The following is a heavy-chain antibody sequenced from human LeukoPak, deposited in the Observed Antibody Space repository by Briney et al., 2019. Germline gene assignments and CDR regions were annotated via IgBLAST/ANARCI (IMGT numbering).Heavy chain of an antibody. CDR2: IYSGGST. D-gene: IGHD3-9*01. CDR3: ARDAGYFYFDY. V-gene: IGHV3-53*01. Sequence: GGSLRLSCAASGFTVSSNSMSWVRQAPGKGLEWVSIIYSGGSTYYADSVKGRFTISRDNSKNTLYLQMNSLRAEDTVVYYCARDAGYFYFDYWGQGTLVTVSS. J-gene: IGHJ4*02. CDR1: GFTVSSNS.